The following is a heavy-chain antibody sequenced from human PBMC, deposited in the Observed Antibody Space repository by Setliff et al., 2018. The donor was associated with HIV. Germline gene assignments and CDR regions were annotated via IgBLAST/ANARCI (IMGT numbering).Heavy chain of an antibody. CDR2: IYYSGST. CDR1: GASITSGSYY. Sequence: PSETLSLTCTVSGASITSGSYYWSWVRQPAGKGLDWIGYIYYSGSTYYNPSLKSRVTISLDTTTNQFALKLSSVTAADTAVYYCARLEYYYYMDVWGKGTTVTVSS. V-gene: IGHV4-39*01. CDR3: ARLEYYYYMDV. J-gene: IGHJ6*03. D-gene: IGHD3-3*01.